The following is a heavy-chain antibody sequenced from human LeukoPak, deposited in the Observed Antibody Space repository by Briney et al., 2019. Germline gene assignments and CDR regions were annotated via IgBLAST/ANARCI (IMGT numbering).Heavy chain of an antibody. CDR1: GGSISSYY. CDR3: ARGSRGYYGSGSYRFRGMFDP. V-gene: IGHV4-4*07. J-gene: IGHJ5*02. D-gene: IGHD3-10*01. Sequence: SETLSLTCTVSGGSISSYYWSWIRQPAGKGLEWIGRIYPSGSTYYNPSLKSRVTISVDTSKNQFSLKLSSVTAADTAVYYCARGSRGYYGSGSYRFRGMFDPWGQGTLVTVSS. CDR2: IYPSGST.